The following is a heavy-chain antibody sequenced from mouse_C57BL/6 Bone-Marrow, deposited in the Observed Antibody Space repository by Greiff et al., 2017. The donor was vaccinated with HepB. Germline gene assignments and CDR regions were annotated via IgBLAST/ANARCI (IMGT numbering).Heavy chain of an antibody. Sequence: EVQLVESGPGLVKPSQSLSLTCSVTGYSITSGYYWNWIRQFPGNKLEWMGYISYDGSNNYNPSLKNRISITRDTSKNQFFLKLNSVTTEDTATYYCARSLYYYGSSWNWYFDVWGTGTTVTVSS. CDR2: ISYDGSN. J-gene: IGHJ1*03. D-gene: IGHD1-1*01. V-gene: IGHV3-6*01. CDR3: ARSLYYYGSSWNWYFDV. CDR1: GYSITSGYY.